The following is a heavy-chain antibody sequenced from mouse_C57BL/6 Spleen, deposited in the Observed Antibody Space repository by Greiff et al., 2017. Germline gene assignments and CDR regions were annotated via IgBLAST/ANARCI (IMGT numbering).Heavy chain of an antibody. J-gene: IGHJ3*01. CDR2: INPSNGGT. V-gene: IGHV1-53*01. Sequence: VQLQQPGTELVKPGASVKLSCKASGYTFTSYWMHWVKQRPGQGLEWIGNINPSNGGTKYNEKFKSKATLTVDKSSNTAYMQLSSLTSEDSAVYYCARSGDYDTWFAYWGQGTLVTVSA. D-gene: IGHD2-4*01. CDR1: GYTFTSYW. CDR3: ARSGDYDTWFAY.